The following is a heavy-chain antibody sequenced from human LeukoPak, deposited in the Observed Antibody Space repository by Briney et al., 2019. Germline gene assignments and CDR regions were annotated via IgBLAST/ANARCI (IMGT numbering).Heavy chain of an antibody. CDR2: IYHSGST. Sequence: SETLSLTCAVSGGSISSSNWWSWVRQPPGKGLEWIGEIYHSGSTNYNPSLKSRVTISVDKSKNQFSLKLSSVTAADTAVYYCSFNLGSGSYAFDIWGQGTMVTVSS. V-gene: IGHV4-4*02. J-gene: IGHJ3*02. D-gene: IGHD3-10*01. CDR1: GGSISSSNW. CDR3: SFNLGSGSYAFDI.